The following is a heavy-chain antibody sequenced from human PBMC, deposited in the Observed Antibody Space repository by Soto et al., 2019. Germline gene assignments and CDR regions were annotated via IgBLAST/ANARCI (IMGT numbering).Heavy chain of an antibody. CDR3: ARLQYTVVTPIDM. D-gene: IGHD2-21*02. Sequence: QVQLQESGPGLVKPSETLSLTCTVPSGSIRTSYWTWIRQFPGKRLEWIAHIHNSGNTTSNPSLKSRVTISMDTSKTQISLRLTSVTAADTAMYYCARLQYTVVTPIDMWGQGTMVTVSS. CDR2: IHNSGNT. V-gene: IGHV4-59*01. J-gene: IGHJ3*02. CDR1: SGSIRTSY.